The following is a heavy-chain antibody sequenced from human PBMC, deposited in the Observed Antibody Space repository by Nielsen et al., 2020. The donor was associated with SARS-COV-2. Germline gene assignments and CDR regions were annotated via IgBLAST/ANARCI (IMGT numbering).Heavy chain of an antibody. V-gene: IGHV4-39*01. CDR3: ARGAYYYGSGSYLNNWFDP. Sequence: SETLSLTCTVSGGSISSSSFYWGWIRQPPGKGLEWIGSIYYSGSTYYNPSLKSRVTISVDTSKNQFSLKLSSVTAADTAVYYCARGAYYYGSGSYLNNWFDPWGQGTLVTVPS. J-gene: IGHJ5*02. CDR2: IYYSGST. CDR1: GGSISSSSFY. D-gene: IGHD3-10*01.